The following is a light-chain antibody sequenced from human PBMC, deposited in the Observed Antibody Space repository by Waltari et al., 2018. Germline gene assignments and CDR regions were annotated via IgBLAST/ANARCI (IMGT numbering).Light chain of an antibody. Sequence: QSALTQPASVSGYPGQSITISCTGTSSDVGGYNYVSWYQQHPGKAPKLMISEVSNRPSGVSNRCSGSKSGNTASLTISGLQAEDEADYYCSSYTSSSTPYVVFGGGTKLTVL. V-gene: IGLV2-14*01. CDR1: SSDVGGYNY. CDR3: SSYTSSSTPYVV. CDR2: EVS. J-gene: IGLJ2*01.